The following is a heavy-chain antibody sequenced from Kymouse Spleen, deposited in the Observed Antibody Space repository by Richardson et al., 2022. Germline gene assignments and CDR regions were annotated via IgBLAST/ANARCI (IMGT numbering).Heavy chain of an antibody. J-gene: IGHJ6*02. CDR1: GFTFSNAW. CDR2: IKSKTDGGTT. CDR3: TTDLPIFGVVICPLYYYYGMDV. D-gene: IGHD3-3*01. Sequence: EVQLVESGGGLVKPGGSLRLSCAASGFTFSNAWMSWVRQAPGKGLEWVGRIKSKTDGGTTDYAAPVKGRFTISRDDSKNTLYLQMNSLKTEDTAVYYCTTDLPIFGVVICPLYYYYGMDVWGQGTTVTVSS. V-gene: IGHV3-15*01.